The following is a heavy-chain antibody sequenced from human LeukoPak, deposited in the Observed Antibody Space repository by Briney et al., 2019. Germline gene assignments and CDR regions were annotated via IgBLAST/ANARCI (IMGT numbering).Heavy chain of an antibody. V-gene: IGHV3-9*01. CDR2: ISWNINTV. Sequence: GGSLRLSCAASGFSFDGYAMHWVRQAPGKGLEWVPSISWNINTVAYADSVKGRFTISRDNVKNSLYLQMNSLRGDDTALYYCAKASPSGSYYNPFDYWGQGALVTVSS. CDR3: AKASPSGSYYNPFDY. J-gene: IGHJ4*02. CDR1: GFSFDGYA. D-gene: IGHD3-10*01.